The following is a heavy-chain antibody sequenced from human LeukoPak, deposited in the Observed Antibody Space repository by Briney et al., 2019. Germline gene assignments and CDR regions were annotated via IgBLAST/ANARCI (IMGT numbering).Heavy chain of an antibody. CDR3: AKHDPEPRPPDY. Sequence: SETLSLTCTVSGDSISSSTYYWGWIRQSPGKGLEWIGSTYYSGSTYYNPSLKSRVTISVDTSKNQFSLKLSSVTAADTAMYYCAKHDPEPRPPDYWGQGTLVTVSS. CDR1: GDSISSSTYY. V-gene: IGHV4-39*01. D-gene: IGHD1-14*01. CDR2: TYYSGST. J-gene: IGHJ4*02.